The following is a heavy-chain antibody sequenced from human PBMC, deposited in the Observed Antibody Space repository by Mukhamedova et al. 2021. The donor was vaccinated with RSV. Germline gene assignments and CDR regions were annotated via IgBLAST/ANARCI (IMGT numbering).Heavy chain of an antibody. D-gene: IGHD6-19*01. J-gene: IGHJ4*02. CDR2: MYHSGTV. CDR1: W. CDR3: ARHIPLPGKRGFDY. V-gene: IGHV4-4*01. Sequence: WWSWVRQPPGEGLEWIGEMYHSGTVNYNPSLRSRVTISMDKSENQLSLKVTSVTAADTAVYFCARHIPLPGKRGFDYCGQGTLV.